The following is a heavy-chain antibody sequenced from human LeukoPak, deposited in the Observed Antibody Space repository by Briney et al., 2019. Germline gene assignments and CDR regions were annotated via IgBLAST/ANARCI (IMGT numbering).Heavy chain of an antibody. CDR3: ARGPYDNNTYSPWYFDH. V-gene: IGHV3-30*04. CDR2: ISYDGLNT. Sequence: HPGGSLRLSCAASGFAFSSYALHWVRQAPGKGLEWVTAISYDGLNTYYADSVKGRFTIFRDNSKNTLFLQMNSLRPADTAVYYCARGPYDNNTYSPWYFDHWGQGTLATVSS. D-gene: IGHD3-22*01. J-gene: IGHJ4*02. CDR1: GFAFSSYA.